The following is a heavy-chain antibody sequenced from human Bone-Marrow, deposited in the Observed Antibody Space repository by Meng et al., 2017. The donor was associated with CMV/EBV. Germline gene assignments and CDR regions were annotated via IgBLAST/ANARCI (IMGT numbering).Heavy chain of an antibody. CDR2: IYYSGRT. CDR3: ARGETVRAICGVVITNNWFDP. V-gene: IGHV4-39*07. D-gene: IGHD3-3*01. CDR1: GGPISSSSYY. J-gene: IGHJ5*02. Sequence: SETLSLTCTVSGGPISSSSYYWGWIRQPPGKGLEWIGSIYYSGRTYYNPSLKSRVTISVDTSKNQFSLKLSYVTAADTAVYYCARGETVRAICGVVITNNWFDPWGQGTLVTVSS.